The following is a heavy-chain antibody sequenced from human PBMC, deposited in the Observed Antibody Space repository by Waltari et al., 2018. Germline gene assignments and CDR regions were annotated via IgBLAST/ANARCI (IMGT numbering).Heavy chain of an antibody. J-gene: IGHJ4*02. CDR3: AGSDSNYINRIMIPAWP. V-gene: IGHV4-34*02. Sequence: QVQLQQWGAGLLKPSETLSLTCAVSGGSFTGYYWTWIRQPPGKGLEWIWEINHSGSSKYHPSLVSPITISVDTASRQCSRKLNSVTASDTAVYDCAGSDSNYINRIMIPAWPWGQGTLVTVST. CDR1: GGSFTGYY. D-gene: IGHD4-4*01. CDR2: INHSGSS.